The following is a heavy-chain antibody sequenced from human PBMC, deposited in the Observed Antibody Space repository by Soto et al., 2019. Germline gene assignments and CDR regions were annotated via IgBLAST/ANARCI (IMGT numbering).Heavy chain of an antibody. V-gene: IGHV3-33*01. Sequence: PGGSLRLSCAASGFTFSSYGMHWVRQAPGKGLEWVAVIWYDGSNKYYADSVKGRFTISRDNSKNTLYLQMNSLRAEDTAVYYCAEGYYYDSSGYFGMDVWGQGTTVTVSS. CDR2: IWYDGSNK. J-gene: IGHJ6*02. CDR3: AEGYYYDSSGYFGMDV. CDR1: GFTFSSYG. D-gene: IGHD3-22*01.